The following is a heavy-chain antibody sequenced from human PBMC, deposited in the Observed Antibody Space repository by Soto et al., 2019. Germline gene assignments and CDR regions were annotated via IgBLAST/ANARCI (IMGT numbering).Heavy chain of an antibody. J-gene: IGHJ6*03. Sequence: GGSLRLSCAASGFTFSNAWMSWVRQAPGKGLEWVGRIKSKTDGGTTDYAAPVKGRFTISRDDSKNTLYLQMNSLKTEDTAVYYCTTDRFLEWLPTGRYYYYMDVWGKGTTVTVSS. CDR2: IKSKTDGGTT. D-gene: IGHD3-3*01. CDR1: GFTFSNAW. V-gene: IGHV3-15*01. CDR3: TTDRFLEWLPTGRYYYYMDV.